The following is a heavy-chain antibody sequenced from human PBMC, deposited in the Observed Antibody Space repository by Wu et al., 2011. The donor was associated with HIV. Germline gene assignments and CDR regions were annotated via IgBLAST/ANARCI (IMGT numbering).Heavy chain of an antibody. CDR1: GYTFSGYY. J-gene: IGHJ4*02. Sequence: QVQLVHSGAEVRKPGASVKVSCKASGYTFSGYYIHWVRQAPGQGLEWMGWINPKIGGTNYAHKFQGRVTMTRDTSISTASMELSRLTSDDTAVYYCARDIGPDYDTSAYYVSETYTFDYWGQGTLVTVSS. V-gene: IGHV1-2*07. D-gene: IGHD3-22*01. CDR3: ARDIGPDYDTSAYYVSETYTFDY. CDR2: INPKIGGT.